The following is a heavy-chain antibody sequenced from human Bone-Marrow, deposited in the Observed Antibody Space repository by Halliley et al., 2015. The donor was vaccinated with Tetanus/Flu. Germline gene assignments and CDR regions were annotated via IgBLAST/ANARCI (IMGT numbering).Heavy chain of an antibody. Sequence: YSGSTYYNPSLKSRVPISVDKSKNQFFLNLTSVAAADTAVYFCARHQRGFDFWSGYRMDVWGQGTTVTVSS. V-gene: IGHV4-39*01. CDR3: ARHQRGFDFWSGYRMDV. J-gene: IGHJ6*02. D-gene: IGHD3-3*01. CDR2: YSGST.